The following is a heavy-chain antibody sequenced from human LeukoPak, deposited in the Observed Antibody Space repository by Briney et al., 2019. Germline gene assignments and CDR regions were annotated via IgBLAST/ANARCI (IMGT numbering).Heavy chain of an antibody. J-gene: IGHJ5*02. Sequence: SETLSLTCTVSGGSISSYYWSWIRQPPGKGLEWIGYIYYSGSTNYNPSLKSRVTISVDTSKNQFSLKLSSVTAADTAVYYCAREARRYYDFWSGYYRVNWFDPWGQGTLVTVSS. CDR1: GGSISSYY. CDR2: IYYSGST. CDR3: AREARRYYDFWSGYYRVNWFDP. V-gene: IGHV4-59*12. D-gene: IGHD3-3*01.